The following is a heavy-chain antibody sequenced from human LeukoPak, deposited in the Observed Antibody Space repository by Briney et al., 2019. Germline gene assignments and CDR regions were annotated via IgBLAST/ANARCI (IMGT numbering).Heavy chain of an antibody. CDR1: GFTFSSYE. Sequence: GGSLRLSCAASGFTFSSYEMNWVRQAPGKGLEWVSYISSSDSTIYYADSVKGRFTISRDNAKNSLYLQMNSLRAGDTAVYYCARTIEMATISYFDYWGQGALVTVSS. V-gene: IGHV3-48*03. CDR3: ARTIEMATISYFDY. D-gene: IGHD5-24*01. CDR2: ISSSDSTI. J-gene: IGHJ4*02.